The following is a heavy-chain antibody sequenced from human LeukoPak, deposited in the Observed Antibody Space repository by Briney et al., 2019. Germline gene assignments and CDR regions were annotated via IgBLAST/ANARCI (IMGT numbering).Heavy chain of an antibody. CDR3: ARDLMVGSPFDS. D-gene: IGHD2-8*01. CDR1: GFTFSSYS. J-gene: IGHJ4*02. Sequence: GGSLRLSCAASGFTFSSYSMNWVRQAPGKGLEWVSSISSSSSYIYYADSVKGRFTISRDNAKNSLYLQMNSLRAEDTAVYYCARDLMVGSPFDSWGQGTLVTVSS. CDR2: ISSSSSYI. V-gene: IGHV3-21*01.